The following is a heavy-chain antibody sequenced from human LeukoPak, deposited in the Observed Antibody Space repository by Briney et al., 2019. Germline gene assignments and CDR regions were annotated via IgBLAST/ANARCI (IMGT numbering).Heavy chain of an antibody. CDR3: AKGPRGGYDFWSNPYYYYMDV. CDR2: ISGSGGST. Sequence: PGGSLRLSCAASGFTFSSYAMSWVRQAPGKGLEWASAISGSGGSTYYADSVKGRFTISRDNSKNTLYLQMNSLRAEDTAVYYCAKGPRGGYDFWSNPYYYYMDVWGKGTTVTVSS. V-gene: IGHV3-23*01. D-gene: IGHD3-3*01. CDR1: GFTFSSYA. J-gene: IGHJ6*03.